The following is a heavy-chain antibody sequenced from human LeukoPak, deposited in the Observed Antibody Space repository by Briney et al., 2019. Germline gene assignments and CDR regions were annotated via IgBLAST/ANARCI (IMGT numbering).Heavy chain of an antibody. CDR2: IESKTDGGTT. CDR3: TTPLTTSGYLNAFDT. D-gene: IGHD3-22*01. Sequence: GGSLRLSCAASGFTLSNAYMSWVRQAPGKGLEWVGRIESKTDGGTTNYAAPVKGRFTISTDDSKNTLYLQMNFLQTEDTALYYCTTPLTTSGYLNAFDTWGQGTMVTVSS. V-gene: IGHV3-15*04. CDR1: GFTLSNAY. J-gene: IGHJ3*02.